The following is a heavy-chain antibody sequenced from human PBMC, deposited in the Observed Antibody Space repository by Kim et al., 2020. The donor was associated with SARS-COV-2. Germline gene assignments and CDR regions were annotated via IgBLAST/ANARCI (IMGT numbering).Heavy chain of an antibody. J-gene: IGHJ6*02. CDR3: ANFGPVRYYGSGCYWRRGAKSAEYGMDV. D-gene: IGHD3-10*01. Sequence: GGSLRLSCAASGFTFDDYAMHWVRQAPGKGLEWVSLISGDGGSTYYADSVKGRFTISRDNSKNSLYLQMNSLRTEDTALYYCANFGPVRYYGSGCYWRRGAKSAEYGMDVWGQGTTVTVSS. CDR2: ISGDGGST. V-gene: IGHV3-43*02. CDR1: GFTFDDYA.